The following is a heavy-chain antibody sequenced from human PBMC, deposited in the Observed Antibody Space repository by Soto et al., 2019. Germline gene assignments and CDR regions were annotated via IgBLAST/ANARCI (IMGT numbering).Heavy chain of an antibody. J-gene: IGHJ4*02. V-gene: IGHV4-59*08. CDR2: IYYSGST. Sequence: PSETLSLTCTVSGGSLSSYYWSWIRQPPGKGLEWIGYIYYSGSTNYNPSLKSRVTISVDTSKNQFSLKPNSMTAADTAVYYCARHNYGSGSTYFDYWGQGTLVTVSS. CDR3: ARHNYGSGSTYFDY. D-gene: IGHD3-10*01. CDR1: GGSLSSYY.